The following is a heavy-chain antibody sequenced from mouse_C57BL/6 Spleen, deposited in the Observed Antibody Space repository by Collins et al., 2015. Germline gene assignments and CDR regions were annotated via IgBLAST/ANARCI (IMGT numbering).Heavy chain of an antibody. D-gene: IGHD2-4*01. CDR2: ISYDGSN. CDR3: ARVYDYDGYFDV. CDR1: GYSITSGYY. J-gene: IGHJ1*03. Sequence: DVQLQESGPGLVKPSQSLSLTCSVTGYSITSGYYWNWIRQFPGNKLEWMGYISYDGSNNYNPSLKNRISITRDTSRNQFFLKLNSVTTEDTATYYCARVYDYDGYFDVWGTGTTVTVSS. V-gene: IGHV3-6*01.